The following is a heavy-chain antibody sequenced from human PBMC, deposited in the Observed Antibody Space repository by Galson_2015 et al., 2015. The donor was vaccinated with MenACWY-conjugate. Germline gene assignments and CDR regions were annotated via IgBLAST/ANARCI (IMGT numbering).Heavy chain of an antibody. CDR2: IRSKAYGGTT. D-gene: IGHD5-18*01. J-gene: IGHJ4*02. Sequence: SLRLSCAASGFTFGDYAVSWFRQAPGKGLDWVGFIRSKAYGGTTEYAASVRGGFTISRDDSNSIAYLQMNSLEIEDTALYYCISNSRNSNSPALDYWGQGNLVTVSS. V-gene: IGHV3-49*03. CDR3: ISNSRNSNSPALDY. CDR1: GFTFGDYA.